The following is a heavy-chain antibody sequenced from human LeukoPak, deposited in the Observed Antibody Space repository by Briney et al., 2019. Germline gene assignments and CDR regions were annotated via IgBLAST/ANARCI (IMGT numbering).Heavy chain of an antibody. Sequence: ASVKVSFKASGYTFTVYYMHWVRQAPGQGLEWMGWINPNSGGTNYAQKFQGRVTMTRDTSISTAYMELSRLRSDDTAVYYCARTGEGGNYFDYWGQGTLVTVSS. J-gene: IGHJ4*02. D-gene: IGHD7-27*01. V-gene: IGHV1-2*02. CDR2: INPNSGGT. CDR3: ARTGEGGNYFDY. CDR1: GYTFTVYY.